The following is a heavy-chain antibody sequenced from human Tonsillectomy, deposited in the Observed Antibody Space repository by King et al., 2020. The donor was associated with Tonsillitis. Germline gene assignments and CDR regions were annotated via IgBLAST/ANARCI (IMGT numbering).Heavy chain of an antibody. CDR1: GFTFSNYW. CDR3: AREKTYSSTWGY. J-gene: IGHJ4*02. D-gene: IGHD6-13*01. CDR2: INGDGSST. V-gene: IGHV3-74*01. Sequence: VQLVESGGGLVQPGGSLRLSCAASGFTFSNYWMNWVRQAPGKGLVWVSRINGDGSSTSHADSVKGRFTISRDNAKNTLYLQMNSLRAEDTAVYYCAREKTYSSTWGYWGQGTLVTVSS.